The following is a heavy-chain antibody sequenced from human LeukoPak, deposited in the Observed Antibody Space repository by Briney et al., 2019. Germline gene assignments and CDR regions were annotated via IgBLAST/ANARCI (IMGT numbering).Heavy chain of an antibody. Sequence: GGSLRLSCAASGFTFSSSGMSWVRQAPGKGLEWVSYISGSGSIINYADSVKGRFTISRDNAKNSLYLQMNSLRAEDTAVYYCGRDFGLTGTKRSFDIWGQGTMVTVSS. J-gene: IGHJ3*02. CDR1: GFTFSSSG. CDR2: ISGSGSII. D-gene: IGHD1-7*01. V-gene: IGHV3-48*04. CDR3: GRDFGLTGTKRSFDI.